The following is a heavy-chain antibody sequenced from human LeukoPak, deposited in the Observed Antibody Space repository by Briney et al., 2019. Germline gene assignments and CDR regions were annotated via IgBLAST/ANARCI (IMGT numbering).Heavy chain of an antibody. CDR2: ISGSGGST. V-gene: IGHV3-23*01. CDR1: GFTFSSYA. CDR3: ARPRGPRGYSYGYFDY. J-gene: IGHJ4*02. Sequence: PGGSLRLSCAASGFTFSSYAMSWVRQAPGKGLEWVSAISGSGGSTYYADSVKGRSTISRDNSKNTLYLQMNSLRAEDTAVYYCARPRGPRGYSYGYFDYWGQGTLVTVSS. D-gene: IGHD5-18*01.